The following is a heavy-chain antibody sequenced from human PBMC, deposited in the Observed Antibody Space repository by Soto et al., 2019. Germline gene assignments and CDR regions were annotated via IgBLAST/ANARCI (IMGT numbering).Heavy chain of an antibody. J-gene: IGHJ5*02. D-gene: IGHD5-12*01. CDR2: IIPIFGTT. V-gene: IGHV1-69*15. Sequence: QLVQSGAEVKKPGSSVNVSCKASGGTFSNYAITWVRQAPGQGLEWVGRIIPIFGTTNVAQKFQGRVTITADESTTTAYMVLSGLRSDDTAVYYCAKDGGADGYFGNWLDPWGQGTLVTVSS. CDR3: AKDGGADGYFGNWLDP. CDR1: GGTFSNYA.